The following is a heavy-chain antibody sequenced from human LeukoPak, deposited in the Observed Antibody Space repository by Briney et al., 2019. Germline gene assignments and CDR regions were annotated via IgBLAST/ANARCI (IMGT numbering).Heavy chain of an antibody. D-gene: IGHD2-2*01. CDR1: GFTFSSYW. CDR3: ARAGRVPAAQGAFDI. V-gene: IGHV3-7*04. J-gene: IGHJ3*02. CDR2: IKQDGSEK. Sequence: GGSLRLSCAASGFTFSSYWMSWVRQAPGKGLEWVANIKQDGSEKYYVDSVKGRFTISRDNAKNSLYLQMNSLRAEDTAVYYCARAGRVPAAQGAFDIWGQGTMVTVSS.